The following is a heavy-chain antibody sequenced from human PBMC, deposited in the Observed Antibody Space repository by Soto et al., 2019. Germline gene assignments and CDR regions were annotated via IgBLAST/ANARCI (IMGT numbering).Heavy chain of an antibody. D-gene: IGHD2-21*01. CDR1: GYSFTGYY. CDR3: ARGDNWDV. J-gene: IGHJ6*02. CDR2: INPNNGDT. V-gene: IGHV1-2*04. Sequence: ASVKFYCKASGYSFTGYYMHWVRQAPGQGLEWMGWINPNNGDTKYVQEYQGWVTMTRDTSISTAYMELSRLKSDDTAVYYCARGDNWDVWGQGTTVTVSS.